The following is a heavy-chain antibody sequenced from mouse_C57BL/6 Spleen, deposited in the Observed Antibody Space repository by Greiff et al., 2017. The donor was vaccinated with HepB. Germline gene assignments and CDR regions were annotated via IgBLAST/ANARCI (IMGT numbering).Heavy chain of an antibody. J-gene: IGHJ1*03. CDR2: INPYNGGT. D-gene: IGHD1-1*01. CDR3: ARSDYGSSYWYFDV. CDR1: GYTFTDYY. V-gene: IGHV1-19*01. Sequence: EVQLQQSGPVLVKPGASVKMSCKASGYTFTDYYMNWVKQSHGKSLEWIGVINPYNGGTSYNQKFKGKATLTVDKSSSTAYMELNSLTSEDSAVYYCARSDYGSSYWYFDVWGTGTTVTVSS.